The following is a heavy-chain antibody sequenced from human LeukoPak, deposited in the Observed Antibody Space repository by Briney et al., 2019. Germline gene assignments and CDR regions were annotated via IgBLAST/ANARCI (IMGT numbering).Heavy chain of an antibody. D-gene: IGHD2-15*01. V-gene: IGHV3-23*01. CDR1: GFTFSSYA. CDR2: IVGGGGAT. CDR3: AKGGGTSSSYYMDV. Sequence: GGSLRLSCAAAGFTFSSYAMSWVRQAPGKGPEWVSFIVGGGGATYYADSVRGRITISRDNSKNTLYLQMNNLRAEDTAVYYCAKGGGTSSSYYMDVWGKGTPVTVSS. J-gene: IGHJ6*03.